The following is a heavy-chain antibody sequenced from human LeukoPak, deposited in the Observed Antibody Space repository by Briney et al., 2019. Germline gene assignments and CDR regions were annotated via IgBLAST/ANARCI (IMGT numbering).Heavy chain of an antibody. CDR3: ARDREEGYYGSGSSTPFDY. CDR1: GGSISSSNW. Sequence: PSETLSLTCAVSGGSISSSNWWSWVRQPPGKGLEWIGEIYHSGSTNYNPSLKSRVTISVDKSKNQFSLKLSSVTAADTAVYYCARDREEGYYGSGSSTPFDYWGQGTLVTVSS. V-gene: IGHV4-4*02. CDR2: IYHSGST. J-gene: IGHJ4*02. D-gene: IGHD3-10*01.